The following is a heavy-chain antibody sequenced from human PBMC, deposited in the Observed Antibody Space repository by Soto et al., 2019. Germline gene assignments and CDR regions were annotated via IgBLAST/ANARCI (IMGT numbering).Heavy chain of an antibody. CDR2: IKSKTDGGTT. CDR3: TTDATVAARYYGMDV. Sequence: PGGSLRLSCAASGFTFSNAWMSWVRQAPGKGLEWVGRIKSKTDGGTTDYAAPVKGRFTISRDDSKNTLYLQMNSLKTEDTAVYYCTTDATVAARYYGMDVWGQGTTVTVSS. J-gene: IGHJ6*02. CDR1: GFTFSNAW. D-gene: IGHD2-15*01. V-gene: IGHV3-15*01.